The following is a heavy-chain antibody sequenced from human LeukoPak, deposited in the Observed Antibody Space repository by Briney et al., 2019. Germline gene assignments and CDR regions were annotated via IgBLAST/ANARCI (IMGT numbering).Heavy chain of an antibody. D-gene: IGHD3-3*01. J-gene: IGHJ4*02. CDR1: GGSISSGSYY. V-gene: IGHV4-61*02. Sequence: SETLSLTCTVSGGSISSGSYYWSWIRQPAGKGLEWIGRIYTSGSTNYNPSLKSRVTISVDTSKNQFSLKLSSVTAADTAVYYCARDLNLENPVFDWGQGTLVTVSS. CDR2: IYTSGST. CDR3: ARDLNLENPVFD.